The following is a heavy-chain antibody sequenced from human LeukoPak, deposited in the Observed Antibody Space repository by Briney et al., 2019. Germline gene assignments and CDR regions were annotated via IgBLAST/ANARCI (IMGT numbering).Heavy chain of an antibody. CDR2: IYTSGST. J-gene: IGHJ4*02. CDR1: GGSISSYY. CDR3: ARGAGATVVTQKSPLDY. Sequence: SETLSLTCTVSGGSISSYYWSWIRQPAGKGLEWIGRIYTSGSTNYNPSLKSRVTMSVDTSKNQFSLKLSSVTAADTAVYYCARGAGATVVTQKSPLDYWGQGTLVTVSS. D-gene: IGHD4-23*01. V-gene: IGHV4-4*07.